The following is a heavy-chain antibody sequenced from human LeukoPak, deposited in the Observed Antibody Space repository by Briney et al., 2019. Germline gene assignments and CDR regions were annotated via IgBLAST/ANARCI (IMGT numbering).Heavy chain of an antibody. CDR1: GGSISSSSYY. D-gene: IGHD1-7*01. J-gene: IGHJ3*02. CDR3: ARGFLELRLPAFDI. V-gene: IGHV4-39*07. CDR2: IYYSGST. Sequence: NPSETLSLTCTVSGGSISSSSYYWGWIRQPPGKGLEWIGSIYYSGSTYYNPSLKSRVTISVDTSKNQFSLKLSSVTAADTAVYYCARGFLELRLPAFDIWGQGTMVTVSS.